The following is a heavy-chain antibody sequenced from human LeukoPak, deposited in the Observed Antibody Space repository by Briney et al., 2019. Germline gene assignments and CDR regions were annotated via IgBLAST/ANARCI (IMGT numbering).Heavy chain of an antibody. Sequence: PGGSLRLSCAASGFTFSSYSMNWVRQAPGKGLEWVSYISSSSSTIYYADSVKGRFTISRDNAKNSLYLQMNSLRAEDTAVYYCARVCTEAAFDIWGQGTMVTVSS. CDR3: ARVCTEAAFDI. D-gene: IGHD2-2*01. CDR2: ISSSSSTI. V-gene: IGHV3-48*04. J-gene: IGHJ3*02. CDR1: GFTFSSYS.